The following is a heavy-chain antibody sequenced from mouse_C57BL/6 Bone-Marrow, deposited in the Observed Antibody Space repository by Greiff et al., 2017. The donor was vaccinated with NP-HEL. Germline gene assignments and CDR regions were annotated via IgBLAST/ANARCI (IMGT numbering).Heavy chain of an antibody. CDR2: IDPSDSYT. Sequence: VQLQQPGAELVKPGASVKLSCKASGYTFTSYWMHWVKQRPGQGLEWIGEIDPSDSYTNYNQKFKGKSTLTVDKSSSTAYMQLSSLTSEDSAVYYCARDYQAWFAYWGQGTLVTVSA. J-gene: IGHJ3*01. V-gene: IGHV1-69*01. CDR1: GYTFTSYW. CDR3: ARDYQAWFAY. D-gene: IGHD2-4*01.